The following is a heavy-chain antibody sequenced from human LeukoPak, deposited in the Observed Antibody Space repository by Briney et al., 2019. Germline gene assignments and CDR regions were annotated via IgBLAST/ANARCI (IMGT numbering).Heavy chain of an antibody. CDR3: ARDNGWTAH. CDR1: GFIFSIYN. Sequence: PGGSLRLSCAASGFIFSIYNMNWVRQAPGEGLEWVSSISSTSHYKYHADSVKGRFTISRDDAKNSLNLQMNSLRVEDTAVYYCARDNGWTAHWGQGTLVTVSS. CDR2: ISSTSHYK. D-gene: IGHD3/OR15-3a*01. J-gene: IGHJ4*02. V-gene: IGHV3-21*01.